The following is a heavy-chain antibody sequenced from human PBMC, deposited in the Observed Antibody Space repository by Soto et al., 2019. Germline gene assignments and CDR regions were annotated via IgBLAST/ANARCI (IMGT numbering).Heavy chain of an antibody. CDR3: ATFTMVRGVIMALDYYYGMDV. J-gene: IGHJ6*02. V-gene: IGHV3-23*01. CDR1: GFTFSSYA. D-gene: IGHD3-10*01. Sequence: GGSLRLSCAASGFTFSSYAMSWVRQAPGKGLEWVSAISGSGGSTYYADSVKGRFTISRDNSKNTLYLQMNSLRAEDTAVYYCATFTMVRGVIMALDYYYGMDVWGQGTTVTVSS. CDR2: ISGSGGST.